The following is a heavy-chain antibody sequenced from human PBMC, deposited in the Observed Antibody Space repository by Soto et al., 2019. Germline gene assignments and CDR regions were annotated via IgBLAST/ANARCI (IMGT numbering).Heavy chain of an antibody. D-gene: IGHD2-2*01. CDR1: GFTFGSYA. CDR3: AKALRPSLNFFYYMDV. V-gene: IGHV3-23*01. Sequence: ESGGGLVQPGGSLRLSCVVSGFTFGSYAMSWVRQAPEKGPEWVAILGGNGFTTYYVDSVKGRFTISGDKSKSTLFLQMNSLRADDTGVYYCAKALRPSLNFFYYMDVWGRGTSVTVSS. CDR2: LGGNGFTT. J-gene: IGHJ6*03.